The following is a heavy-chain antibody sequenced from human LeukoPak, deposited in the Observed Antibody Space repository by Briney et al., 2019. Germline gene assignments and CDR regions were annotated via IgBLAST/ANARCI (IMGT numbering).Heavy chain of an antibody. CDR3: ASDVITFGGVMNAFNL. Sequence: SETLSLTCTVSGGSISNYYWSWIRQPPGKGLEWIGYIYYSGSTNYNPSLKSRVTISVDTSKNQFSLKLSSVTAADTAVYYCASDVITFGGVMNAFNLWGQGTMVTVSS. V-gene: IGHV4-59*01. CDR2: IYYSGST. CDR1: GGSISNYY. J-gene: IGHJ3*01. D-gene: IGHD3-16*01.